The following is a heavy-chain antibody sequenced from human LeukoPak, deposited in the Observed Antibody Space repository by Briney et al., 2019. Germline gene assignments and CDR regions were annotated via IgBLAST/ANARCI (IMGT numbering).Heavy chain of an antibody. J-gene: IGHJ4*02. V-gene: IGHV3-7*03. CDR1: GFTFSSYW. D-gene: IGHD2-15*01. CDR3: ARDQEAADFDY. CDR2: IKQDGSEK. Sequence: GGSLRLSCAASGFTFSSYWMSWVRQAPGKGLGWVANIKQDGSEKYYVDSVKGRFTISRDNAKNSLYLQMNSLRAEDTAVYYCARDQEAADFDYWGQGTLVTVSS.